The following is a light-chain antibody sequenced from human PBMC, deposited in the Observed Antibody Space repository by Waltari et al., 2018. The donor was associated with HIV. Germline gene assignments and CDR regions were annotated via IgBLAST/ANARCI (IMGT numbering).Light chain of an antibody. CDR3: VTWDFSLSAVV. Sequence: QSVLTQPPSVSAAPGQKVFISCSGSSSNIGNNYVSWYQQLPGTAPKLLMYDGNKRPSGIPDRFSGSKSGTSATLAITGLQTGDEADYYCVTWDFSLSAVVFGGGTKLTVL. J-gene: IGLJ3*02. CDR1: SSNIGNNY. CDR2: DGN. V-gene: IGLV1-51*01.